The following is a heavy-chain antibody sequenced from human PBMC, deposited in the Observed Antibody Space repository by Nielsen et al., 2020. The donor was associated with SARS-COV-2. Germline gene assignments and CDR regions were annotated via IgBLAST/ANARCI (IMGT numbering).Heavy chain of an antibody. CDR3: ARDMGADAFDI. Sequence: GESLKISCAASGFTFSSYGMHWVRQAPGKGLEWVAVIWYDGSNKYYADSVKGRFTISRDNSKNTLYLQMNSLRAEGTAVYYCARDMGADAFDIWGQGTMVTVSS. CDR2: IWYDGSNK. V-gene: IGHV3-33*01. CDR1: GFTFSSYG. D-gene: IGHD3-10*01. J-gene: IGHJ3*02.